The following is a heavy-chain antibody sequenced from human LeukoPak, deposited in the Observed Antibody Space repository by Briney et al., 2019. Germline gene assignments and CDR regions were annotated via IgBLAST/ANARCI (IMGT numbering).Heavy chain of an antibody. CDR1: GGSFSGYY. D-gene: IGHD3-16*01. J-gene: IGHJ5*02. CDR2: INHSGST. V-gene: IGHV4-34*01. Sequence: SETLSLTCAVYGGSFSGYYWSWIRQPPGKGLEWIGEINHSGSTNYNPSLKSRVTISVDTSKNQFSLKLSSVTAADTAVYYCARANDPYDYVWGSYINWFDPWGQGTLVTVSS. CDR3: ARANDPYDYVWGSYINWFDP.